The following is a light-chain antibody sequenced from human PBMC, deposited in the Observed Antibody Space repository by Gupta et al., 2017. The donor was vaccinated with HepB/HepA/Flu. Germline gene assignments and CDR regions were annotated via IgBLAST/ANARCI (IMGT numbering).Light chain of an antibody. J-gene: IGKJ5*01. CDR2: AAF. Sequence: DIQLTQSPSFLSASVGDRVTISCRASQGINNFLAWYQQKPGKAPNLLIYAAFTLQRGVPSRFSGSASGTEFTLTISSLQPEDFATYYCQQSEAYPVTFGQGTRL. V-gene: IGKV1-9*01. CDR3: QQSEAYPVT. CDR1: QGINNF.